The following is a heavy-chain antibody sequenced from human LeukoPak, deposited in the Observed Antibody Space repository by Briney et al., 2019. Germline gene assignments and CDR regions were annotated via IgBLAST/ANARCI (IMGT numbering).Heavy chain of an antibody. CDR1: GFTFSNDW. Sequence: GGSLRLSCVSSGFTFSNDWMTWVRQAPGKGLEWVGRIYSESAGGSTEYAAPVRGRFTISRDDSKNMMWLQMNSLKTEDTAVYYCTRGSNSDSSSDFDQWGQGTLVTVSP. D-gene: IGHD3-22*01. J-gene: IGHJ4*02. V-gene: IGHV3-15*01. CDR2: IYSESAGGST. CDR3: TRGSNSDSSSDFDQ.